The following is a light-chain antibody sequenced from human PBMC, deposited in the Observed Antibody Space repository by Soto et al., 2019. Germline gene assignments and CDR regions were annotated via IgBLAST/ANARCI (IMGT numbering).Light chain of an antibody. CDR2: KAS. Sequence: DIQLIQSPSTLYASVGDRVTITCRASQSISSWLACYRQKPGNAPKLLIYKASSLESGVPSRFSGSGSGTEFTLTISSLQPDDFATYYCQQYNSFWTFGQGTKVDIK. CDR3: QQYNSFWT. CDR1: QSISSW. V-gene: IGKV1-5*03. J-gene: IGKJ1*01.